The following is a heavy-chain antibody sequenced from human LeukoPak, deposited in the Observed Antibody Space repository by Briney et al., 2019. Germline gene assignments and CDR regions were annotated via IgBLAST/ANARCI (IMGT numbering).Heavy chain of an antibody. V-gene: IGHV1-46*01. Sequence: ASVKVSCKASGGTFSSYAISWVRQAPGQGLEWMGIINPSGGSTSYAQKFQGRVTMTRDTSTSTVYMELSSLRSEDTAVYYCARDGPARRFDPWGQGTLVTVSS. J-gene: IGHJ5*02. CDR3: ARDGPARRFDP. CDR1: GGTFSSYA. CDR2: INPSGGST.